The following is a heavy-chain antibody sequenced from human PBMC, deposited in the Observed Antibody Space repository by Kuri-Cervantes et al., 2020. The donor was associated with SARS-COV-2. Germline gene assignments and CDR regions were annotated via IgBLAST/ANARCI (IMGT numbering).Heavy chain of an antibody. V-gene: IGHV3-7*03. J-gene: IGHJ4*02. CDR1: GFIFSTFL. CDR3: AKASPTSYSSGWYAHY. CDR2: IKEDGSGQ. Sequence: GGSLRLSCAASGFIFSTFLMNWVRQAPGKGLEWVAKIKEDGSGQYYVDSGKGRFTTSRDNSKNTLYLQMNSLRAEDTAVYYCAKASPTSYSSGWYAHYWGQGTLVTVSS. D-gene: IGHD6-19*01.